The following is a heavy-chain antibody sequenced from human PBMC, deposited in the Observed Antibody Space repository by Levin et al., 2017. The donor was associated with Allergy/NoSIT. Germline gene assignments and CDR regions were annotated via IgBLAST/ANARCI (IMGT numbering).Heavy chain of an antibody. CDR2: ISGSGGST. CDR3: AKYQLLGQFDAFDI. J-gene: IGHJ3*02. V-gene: IGHV3-23*01. D-gene: IGHD2-2*01. Sequence: ETLSLTCAASGFTFSSYAMSWVRQAPGKGLEWVSAISGSGGSTYYADSVKGRFTISRDNSKNTLYLQMNSLRAEDTAVYYCAKYQLLGQFDAFDIWGQGTMVTVSS. CDR1: GFTFSSYA.